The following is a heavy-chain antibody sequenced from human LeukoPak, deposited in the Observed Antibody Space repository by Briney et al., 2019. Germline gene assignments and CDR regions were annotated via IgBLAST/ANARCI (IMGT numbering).Heavy chain of an antibody. CDR3: VKGISGVPTTGPGY. Sequence: PGGSLRLSCAASGFTFSSYAMHWVRQAPGKGLEYVSVISTNGESTYYADSLKGRFTISRDNSKNTLYLQMSSLRPEDTAVYYCVKGISGVPTTGPGYWGQGTLVTVSS. CDR1: GFTFSSYA. D-gene: IGHD4/OR15-4a*01. J-gene: IGHJ4*02. V-gene: IGHV3-64D*08. CDR2: ISTNGEST.